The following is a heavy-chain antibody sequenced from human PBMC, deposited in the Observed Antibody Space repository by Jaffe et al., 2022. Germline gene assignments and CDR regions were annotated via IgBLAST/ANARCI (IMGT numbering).Heavy chain of an antibody. CDR1: GGSISSSSYY. D-gene: IGHD2-2*01. CDR2: IYYSGST. J-gene: IGHJ4*02. Sequence: QLQLQESGPGLVKPSETLSLTCTVSGGSISSSSYYWGWIRQPPGKGLEWIGSIYYSGSTYYNPSLKSRVTISVDTSKNQFSLKLSSVTAADTAVYYCARQVDCSSTSCYYFDYWGQGTLVTVSS. V-gene: IGHV4-39*01. CDR3: ARQVDCSSTSCYYFDY.